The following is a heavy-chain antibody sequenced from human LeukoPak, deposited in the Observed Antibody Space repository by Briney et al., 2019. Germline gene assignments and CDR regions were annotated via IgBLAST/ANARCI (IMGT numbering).Heavy chain of an antibody. CDR1: GFTFSSYA. V-gene: IGHV3-30-3*01. CDR2: ISYDGSNK. CDR3: ARDWGRSSTSCSLD. D-gene: IGHD2-2*01. Sequence: GGSLRLSCAASGFTFSSYAMHWVRQAPGKGLEWVAVISYDGSNKYYADSVKGRFTISRDNSKNTLYLQMNSLRAEDTAVYYCARDWGRSSTSCSLDWGQGTLVTVSS. J-gene: IGHJ4*02.